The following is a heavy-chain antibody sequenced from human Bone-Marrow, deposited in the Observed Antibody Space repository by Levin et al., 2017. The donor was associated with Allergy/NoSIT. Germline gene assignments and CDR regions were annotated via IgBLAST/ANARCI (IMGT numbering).Heavy chain of an antibody. V-gene: IGHV7-4-1*02. CDR3: ARESAAKNFDN. CDR2: INTNTGSP. CDR1: GYFFYQYA. J-gene: IGHJ4*02. D-gene: IGHD2-2*01. Sequence: GESLKISCKASGYFFYQYAVNWVRLAPGHGLEWMGWINTNTGSPTYARGFTGRFVFSLDTSINTAYLQITSLEPNDTAVYFCARESAAKNFDNWGQGTLVTVSS.